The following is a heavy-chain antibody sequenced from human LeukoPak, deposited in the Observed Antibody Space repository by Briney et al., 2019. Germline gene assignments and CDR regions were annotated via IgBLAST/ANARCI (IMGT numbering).Heavy chain of an antibody. J-gene: IGHJ4*02. CDR2: IYYSGTT. CDR3: ARNLAGHFGGFYFDY. D-gene: IGHD2-21*01. Sequence: SETLSLTCTVSGGSISSSSYYWGWIRQPPGKGLEWIGSIYYSGTTYYNPSLKSRVTISVDTSKNKFSLKLSSVTAADTAVYYCARNLAGHFGGFYFDYWGQGTLVTVSS. CDR1: GGSISSSSYY. V-gene: IGHV4-39*07.